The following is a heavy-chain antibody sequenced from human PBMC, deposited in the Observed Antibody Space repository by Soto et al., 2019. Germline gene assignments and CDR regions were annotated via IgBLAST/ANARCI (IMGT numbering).Heavy chain of an antibody. CDR3: AIESVGATATLDYYYFYMDV. D-gene: IGHD1-26*01. V-gene: IGHV1-2*04. CDR2: INPNSGVT. CDR1: GDRLTDYY. Sequence: QVQLVQSGAEVKEPGASVTVSCRASGDRLTDYYMHWVRQAPGQGLEWMGWINPNSGVTKYAQKFQSWVTMTRDTSIRTVYMQLSRLIFDDTAIDYCAIESVGATATLDYYYFYMDVWGTGTTVTVSS. J-gene: IGHJ6*03.